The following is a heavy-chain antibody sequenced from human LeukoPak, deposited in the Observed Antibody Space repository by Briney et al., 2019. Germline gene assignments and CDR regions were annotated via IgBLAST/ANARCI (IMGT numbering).Heavy chain of an antibody. CDR3: ANFDGSSQAFHL. J-gene: IGHJ3*01. V-gene: IGHV3-30*18. D-gene: IGHD6-13*01. CDR1: GLPFSTYG. CDR2: VLYDGSKK. Sequence: QPGGSPRLSCAASGLPFSTYGMHWVRQAPGKGLEWVAAVLYDGSKKFYSDSVKGRFSIYRDNSNYTLFVQMHSLRPDDTAVYYCANFDGSSQAFHLWGQGTMVTVSS.